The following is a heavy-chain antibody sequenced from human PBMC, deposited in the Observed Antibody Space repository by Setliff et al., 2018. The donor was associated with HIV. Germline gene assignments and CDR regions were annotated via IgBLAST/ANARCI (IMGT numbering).Heavy chain of an antibody. J-gene: IGHJ4*02. CDR1: GFTFSSYA. CDR3: ANGADYFDY. CDR2: ISGTGGTT. D-gene: IGHD3-16*01. Sequence: GGSLRLSCAASGFTFSSYAMSWVRQAPGKGLEWVSAISGTGGTTNYADSVKGRFTISRDNSKNTLYLQMNSLRAEDTAVYYCANGADYFDYWGQGTLVTVSS. V-gene: IGHV3-23*01.